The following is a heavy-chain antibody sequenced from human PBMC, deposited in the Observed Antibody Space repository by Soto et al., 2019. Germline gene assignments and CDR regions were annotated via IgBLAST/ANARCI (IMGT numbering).Heavy chain of an antibody. Sequence: GGSLRLSCTASELTLSDSYRNWIRQAPGEGLEWIAYISHSGTTISYADSVKGRFTISRDGADNSLFLQMNGLRADDTAVYYCARDRVEGAGWFDPWGQGTLVTVSS. V-gene: IGHV3-11*01. CDR2: ISHSGTTI. CDR3: ARDRVEGAGWFDP. D-gene: IGHD1-26*01. CDR1: ELTLSDSY. J-gene: IGHJ5*02.